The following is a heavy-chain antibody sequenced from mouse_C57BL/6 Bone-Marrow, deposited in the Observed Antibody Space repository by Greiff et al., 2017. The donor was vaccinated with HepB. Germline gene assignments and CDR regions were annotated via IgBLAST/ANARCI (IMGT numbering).Heavy chain of an antibody. CDR1: GYTFTSYW. D-gene: IGHD2-3*01. CDR2: IYPGSGST. Sequence: QVQLKQPGAELVKPGASVKMSCKASGYTFTSYWITWVKQRPGQGLEWIGDIYPGSGSTNYNEKFKSKATLTVDTSSSTAYMQLSNLTSEDSAVYYCARSIDGYSYYYAMDYWGQGTSVTVSS. J-gene: IGHJ4*01. V-gene: IGHV1-55*01. CDR3: ARSIDGYSYYYAMDY.